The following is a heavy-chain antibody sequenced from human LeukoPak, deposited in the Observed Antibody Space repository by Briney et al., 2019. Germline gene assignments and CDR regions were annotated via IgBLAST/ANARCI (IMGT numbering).Heavy chain of an antibody. V-gene: IGHV3-15*01. J-gene: IGHJ4*02. D-gene: IGHD3-3*01. CDR2: IKSKSDGGTT. Sequence: GGSLRPSCVVSGFTFSDAWMTWVRQAPGKGLELVGRIKSKSDGGTTDYGAPVKGRFTISRDDSKNTLDLQMNSLTIEDTAVYFCTLRSGYYRGGFDYWGQGTLVTVSS. CDR1: GFTFSDAW. CDR3: TLRSGYYRGGFDY.